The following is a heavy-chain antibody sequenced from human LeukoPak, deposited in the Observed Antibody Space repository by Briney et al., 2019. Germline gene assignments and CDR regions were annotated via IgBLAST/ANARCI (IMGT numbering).Heavy chain of an antibody. D-gene: IGHD3-10*01. CDR2: IYHSGST. CDR3: AREIDSITMVRGVIIRAHWFDP. CDR1: GGSISSSSYY. Sequence: PSETLSLTCTVSGGSISSSSYYWGWIRQPPGKGLEWIGYIYHSGSTYYNPSLKSRVTISVDRSKNQFSLKLSSVTAADTAVYYCAREIDSITMVRGVIIRAHWFDPWGQGTLVTVSS. V-gene: IGHV4-30-2*01. J-gene: IGHJ5*02.